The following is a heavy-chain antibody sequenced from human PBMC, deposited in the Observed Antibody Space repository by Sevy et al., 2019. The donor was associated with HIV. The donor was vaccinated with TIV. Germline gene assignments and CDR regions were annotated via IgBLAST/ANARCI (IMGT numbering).Heavy chain of an antibody. V-gene: IGHV4-59*08. CDR1: GGSITSLY. CDR3: AGENAWGRGYS. J-gene: IGHJ4*02. D-gene: IGHD1-26*01. Sequence: SETLSLSCTVSGGSITSLYWKWIRQPPGKGLEWIANIYYNGHINYNPSLKSRVSLSLDTSKNQFSLRLSSVTTADTAMYYCAGENAWGRGYSWGQGTLVTVSS. CDR2: IYYNGHI.